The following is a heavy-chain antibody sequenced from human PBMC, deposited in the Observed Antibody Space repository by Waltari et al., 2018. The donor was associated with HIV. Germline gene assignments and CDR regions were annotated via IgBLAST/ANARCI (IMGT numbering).Heavy chain of an antibody. D-gene: IGHD1-26*01. J-gene: IGHJ4*02. CDR1: GGTFSSYV. Sequence: QVQLVQSGAEVKKPGSSVKVSCKASGGTFSSYVISWVRQAPGQGLEWMGGIIPIFGTANYAQKFQGRLTVTADESTSTGYMELSSLRSDDTAIYFCAREAGAYFDSWGQGTLVTVSS. V-gene: IGHV1-69*01. CDR3: AREAGAYFDS. CDR2: IIPIFGTA.